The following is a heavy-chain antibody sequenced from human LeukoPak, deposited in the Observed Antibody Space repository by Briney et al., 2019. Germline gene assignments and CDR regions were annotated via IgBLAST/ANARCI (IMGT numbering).Heavy chain of an antibody. Sequence: SETLSLTCAVYGGSFSGYYWSWIRQPPGKGLEWIGEINHSGSTNYNPSLKSRVTISVDTSKNQFSLKLSSVTAADTAVYYCARNKYSGSYRYRNGVYDYWGQGTLVTVSS. CDR3: ARNKYSGSYRYRNGVYDY. J-gene: IGHJ4*02. D-gene: IGHD1-26*01. CDR1: GGSFSGYY. CDR2: INHSGST. V-gene: IGHV4-34*01.